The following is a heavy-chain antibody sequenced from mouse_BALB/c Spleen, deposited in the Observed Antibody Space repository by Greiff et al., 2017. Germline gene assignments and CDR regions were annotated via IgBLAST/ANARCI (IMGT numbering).Heavy chain of an antibody. CDR2: IYPSDSYT. CDR3: TTYRYDVAMDY. D-gene: IGHD2-14*01. Sequence: VQLQQSGPELEKPGASVKVSCKASGYSFTGYNMNWVKQSNGKSLEWIGNIYPSDSYTNYNQKFKDKATLTVDKSSSTAYMQLSSPTSEDSAVYYCTTYRYDVAMDYWGQGTSVTVSS. CDR1: GYSFTGYN. V-gene: IGHV1-39*01. J-gene: IGHJ4*01.